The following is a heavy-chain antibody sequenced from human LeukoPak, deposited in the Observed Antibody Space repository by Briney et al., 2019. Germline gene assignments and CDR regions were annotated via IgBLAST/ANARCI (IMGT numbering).Heavy chain of an antibody. CDR3: ARGRPRYYDSRGDEDY. CDR2: INHSGST. J-gene: IGHJ4*02. Sequence: SETLSLTCAVYGGSFSGYYWSWIRQPPGKGLEWIGEINHSGSTNYNPSLKSRVTISVDTSKNQFSLKLSSVTAADTAVYYCARGRPRYYDSRGDEDYWGQGTLVTVSS. CDR1: GGSFSGYY. V-gene: IGHV4-34*01. D-gene: IGHD3-22*01.